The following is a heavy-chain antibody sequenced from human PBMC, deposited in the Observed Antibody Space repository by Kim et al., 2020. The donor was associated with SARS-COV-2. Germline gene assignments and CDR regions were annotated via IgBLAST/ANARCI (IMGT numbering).Heavy chain of an antibody. CDR1: GFTFSSYA. CDR3: AKDRGPDSSGYYYFDK. Sequence: GGSLRLSCAASGFTFSSYAMSWVRQAPGKGLEWVSAIGGTGGTTYYADSVKGRFIISRDNSNNTLYLQMNSLRVEDTGVYYCAKDRGPDSSGYYYFDKWGQGTLVTVSP. V-gene: IGHV3-23*01. J-gene: IGHJ4*02. CDR2: IGGTGGTT. D-gene: IGHD3-22*01.